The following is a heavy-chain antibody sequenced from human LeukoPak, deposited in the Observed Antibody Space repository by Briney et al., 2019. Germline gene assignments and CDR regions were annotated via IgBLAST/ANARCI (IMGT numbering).Heavy chain of an antibody. D-gene: IGHD3-10*01. CDR2: ISAYNGNI. CDR3: ARTDMVRGPQYYFDY. V-gene: IGHV1-18*01. CDR1: GYTFTSHG. Sequence: ASVKVSCKASGYTFTSHGISWVRQAPGQGLEWMGWISAYNGNINYAQKLQGRVTMTTDTSTSTAYMELRSLRSDDTAVYYCARTDMVRGPQYYFDYWGQGTLVTVSS. J-gene: IGHJ4*02.